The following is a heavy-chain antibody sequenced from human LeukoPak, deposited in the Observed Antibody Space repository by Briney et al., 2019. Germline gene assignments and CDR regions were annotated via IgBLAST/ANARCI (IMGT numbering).Heavy chain of an antibody. D-gene: IGHD1-26*01. CDR3: ARQSGSYQLYYFDY. Sequence: SETLSLTCTVSGGSISGSKYNWGWIRQPPGKGLEWIGNVFYTGNTYYNPSLKSRVTVSVDTSANQFSLRLSSVTAADTAVYYCARQSGSYQLYYFDYWGQGTLVTVSS. J-gene: IGHJ4*02. V-gene: IGHV4-39*01. CDR1: GGSISGSKYN. CDR2: VFYTGNT.